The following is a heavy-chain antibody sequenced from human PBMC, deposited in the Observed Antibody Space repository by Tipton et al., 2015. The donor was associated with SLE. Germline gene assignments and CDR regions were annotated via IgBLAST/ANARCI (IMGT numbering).Heavy chain of an antibody. V-gene: IGHV4-59*12. CDR3: ARGLGSSSWGNYYYYGMDV. Sequence: TLSLTCTVSGGSISSYYWSWIRQPPGKGLEWIGYIYYSGSTNYNPSLKSRVTISVDTSKNQFSLKLSSVTAADTAVYYCARGLGSSSWGNYYYYGMDVWDQGP. D-gene: IGHD6-13*01. CDR2: IYYSGST. J-gene: IGHJ6*02. CDR1: GGSISSYY.